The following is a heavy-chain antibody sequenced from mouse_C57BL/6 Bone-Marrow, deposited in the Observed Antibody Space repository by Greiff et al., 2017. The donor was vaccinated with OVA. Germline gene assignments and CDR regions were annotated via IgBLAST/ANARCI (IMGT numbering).Heavy chain of an antibody. Sequence: QVQLQQSGAELAKPGASVKLSCKASGYTFTSYWMHWVKQRPGQGLEWVGYINPSSGYTKYNQKVKDKATLTADKSTSTDYMQLSSLTYEDSAVYCCARSPPAWFAYWGQGTLVTVSA. CDR3: ARSPPAWFAY. CDR1: GYTFTSYW. J-gene: IGHJ3*01. V-gene: IGHV1-7*01. CDR2: INPSSGYT.